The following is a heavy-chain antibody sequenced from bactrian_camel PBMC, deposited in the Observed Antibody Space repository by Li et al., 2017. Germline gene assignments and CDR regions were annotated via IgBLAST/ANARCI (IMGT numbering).Heavy chain of an antibody. Sequence: HVQLVESGGGSVQAGGSLRLSCVTSAYPYRIYSLAWFRQAPGKERESVACIETDGTANYADSVRGRFTISKDSAQNILYLDMSNLQPEDTAMYYCAADCLCASAHGLIGGLVRAKAEETCRVWGQGTQVTVS. CDR2: IETDGTA. D-gene: IGHD1*01. CDR1: AYPYRIYS. CDR3: AADCLCASAHGLIGGLVRAKAEETCRV. V-gene: IGHV3S53*01. J-gene: IGHJ4*01.